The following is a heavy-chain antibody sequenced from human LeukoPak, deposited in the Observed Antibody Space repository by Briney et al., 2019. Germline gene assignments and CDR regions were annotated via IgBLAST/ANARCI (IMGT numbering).Heavy chain of an antibody. CDR3: AELGITMIGGV. D-gene: IGHD3-10*02. Sequence: GGSLRLSCAASGFTFSSYNMNWVRQAPGKGLEWVSSITSSSSYTFYADSVKGRFTISRDNAKNSLYLQMNSLRAEDTAVYYCAELGITMIGGVWGKGTTVTISS. CDR2: ITSSSSYT. V-gene: IGHV3-21*01. CDR1: GFTFSSYN. J-gene: IGHJ6*04.